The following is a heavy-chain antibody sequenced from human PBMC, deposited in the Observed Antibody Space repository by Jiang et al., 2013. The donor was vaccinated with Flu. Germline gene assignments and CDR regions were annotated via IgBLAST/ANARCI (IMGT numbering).Heavy chain of an antibody. Sequence: VVQPGESLRLSCVAVGVHLQDTMACTGSARLQGKGLEWVAFIRHDANGKNYAESVKGRFTISRDNSKNALYLQMNSLRVEDTAVYYCVKDQTYSFDTSGSHFDYWGHGTLVTVSS. V-gene: IGHV3-30*02. CDR1: VHLQDTMA. D-gene: IGHD3-22*01. J-gene: IGHJ4*01. CDR2: IRHDANGK. CDR3: VKDQTYSFDTSGSHFDY.